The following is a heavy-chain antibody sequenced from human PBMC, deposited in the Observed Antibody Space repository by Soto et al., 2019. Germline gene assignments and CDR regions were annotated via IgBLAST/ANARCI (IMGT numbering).Heavy chain of an antibody. CDR1: GFTFNRYS. J-gene: IGHJ4*02. CDR2: ISSTTNYI. Sequence: GGSLRLSCAASGFTFNRYSMNWVRQAPGKGLEWVSSISSTTNYIYYGDSMKGRFTISRDNAKNSLYLEMNSLRAEDTAVYYCARESEDLTSNFDYWGQGTLVTVSS. V-gene: IGHV3-21*06. CDR3: ARESEDLTSNFDY.